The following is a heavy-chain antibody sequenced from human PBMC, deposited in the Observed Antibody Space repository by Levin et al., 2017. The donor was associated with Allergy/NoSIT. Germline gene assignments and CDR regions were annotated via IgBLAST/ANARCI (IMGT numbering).Heavy chain of an antibody. J-gene: IGHJ4*02. Sequence: SETLSLTCTVSGGSISSYYWSWIRQPPGKGLEWIGYIYYSGSTNYNPSLKSRVTISVDTSRNQFSLKLSSVTAADTAVYYCARVGAAAGYYFDYWGQGTLVTVSS. CDR1: GGSISSYY. CDR3: ARVGAAAGYYFDY. V-gene: IGHV4-59*01. CDR2: IYYSGST. D-gene: IGHD6-13*01.